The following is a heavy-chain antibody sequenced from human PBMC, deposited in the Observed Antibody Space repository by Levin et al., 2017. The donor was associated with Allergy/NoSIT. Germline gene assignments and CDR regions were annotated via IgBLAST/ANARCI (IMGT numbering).Heavy chain of an antibody. J-gene: IGHJ4*02. Sequence: SETLSLTCTVSGGSISSYYWSWIRQPPGKGLEWIGYIYYSGSTNYNPSLKSRVTISVDTSRNQFSLKLSSVTAADTAVYYCARVGAAAGYYFDYWGQGTLVTVSS. CDR1: GGSISSYY. CDR3: ARVGAAAGYYFDY. V-gene: IGHV4-59*01. CDR2: IYYSGST. D-gene: IGHD6-13*01.